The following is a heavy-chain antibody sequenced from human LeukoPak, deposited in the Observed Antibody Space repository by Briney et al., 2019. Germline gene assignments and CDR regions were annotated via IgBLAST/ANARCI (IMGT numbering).Heavy chain of an antibody. J-gene: IGHJ4*02. Sequence: GGSLRLSCAASGFTFSSYAMSWVCQAPGKGLEWVSAISGSGGSTYYADSVKGRFTISRDNSKNTLYLQMNSQRAEDTAVYYCAKFLPTHIVVANYYFDYWGQGTLVTVSS. CDR2: ISGSGGST. CDR3: AKFLPTHIVVANYYFDY. CDR1: GFTFSSYA. V-gene: IGHV3-23*01. D-gene: IGHD2-21*01.